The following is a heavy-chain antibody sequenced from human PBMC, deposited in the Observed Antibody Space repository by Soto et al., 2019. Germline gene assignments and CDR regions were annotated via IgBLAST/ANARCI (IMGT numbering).Heavy chain of an antibody. D-gene: IGHD3-10*01. Sequence: QVQLQESGPGLVKPSGTLSLTCAVSSGSISSSNWWSWVRQPPGKGLEWIGEIYHSGSTNYNPSLKSRVTQSVDKAKNQFPLKLSSVTAADTAGYYCARDQSYGSGSYYSYYYYYYMDVWGKGTTVTVSS. CDR1: SGSISSSNW. CDR2: IYHSGST. J-gene: IGHJ6*03. CDR3: ARDQSYGSGSYYSYYYYYYMDV. V-gene: IGHV4-4*02.